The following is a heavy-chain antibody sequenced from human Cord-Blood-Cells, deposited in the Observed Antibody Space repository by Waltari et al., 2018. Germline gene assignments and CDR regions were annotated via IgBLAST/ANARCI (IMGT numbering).Heavy chain of an antibody. V-gene: IGHV4-34*01. D-gene: IGHD6-13*01. CDR3: ATGSSWPKKGFDY. CDR2: INHSGST. Sequence: QVQLQQWGPGLLKPSETLYLMCAAYGGSFCGYYWTWLRQPPEKGLEWIGEINHSGSTNYNPSLKSRVTISVDTSKNQFSLKLSSVTAADTAVYYCATGSSWPKKGFDYWGQGTLVTVSS. J-gene: IGHJ4*02. CDR1: GGSFCGYY.